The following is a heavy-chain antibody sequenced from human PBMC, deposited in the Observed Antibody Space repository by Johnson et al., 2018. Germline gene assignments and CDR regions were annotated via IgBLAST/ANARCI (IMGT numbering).Heavy chain of an antibody. CDR1: GFTFDDYA. J-gene: IGHJ6*02. V-gene: IGHV3-9*01. CDR3: VKDVERRGYSRDYYYSGMDV. Sequence: EVQLLESGGGLVQPGRSLRLSCVASGFTFDDYAMHWVRQAPGKGLEWVAGLSWHSGCLGYADSLQGRFTTTRDNDKNSLYLQMNGLRAEDTSLYYCVKDVERRGYSRDYYYSGMDVLGQGTTVTVSS. D-gene: IGHD3-3*01. CDR2: LSWHSGCL.